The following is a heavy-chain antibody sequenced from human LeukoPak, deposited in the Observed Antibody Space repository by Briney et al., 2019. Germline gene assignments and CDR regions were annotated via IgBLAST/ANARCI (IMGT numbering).Heavy chain of an antibody. Sequence: ASVKVSCKDSGYTFTNYGLSWVRQAPGQGLEWMGWVSTSNGDTKYAQNLPGRVTMTTDTSTRTAYRELSSLRSEDTAVYYCARGREKPHPFDYWGQGTLVTVSS. CDR1: GYTFTNYG. V-gene: IGHV1-18*01. CDR2: VSTSNGDT. J-gene: IGHJ4*02. CDR3: ARGREKPHPFDY.